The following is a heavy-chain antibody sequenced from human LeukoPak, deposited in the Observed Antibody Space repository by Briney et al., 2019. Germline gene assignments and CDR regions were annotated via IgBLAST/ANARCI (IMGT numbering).Heavy chain of an antibody. J-gene: IGHJ5*02. CDR2: ISGSGGST. Sequence: GGSLRLSCAASGFTFSSYAMSWVRQAPGKGLEWVSAISGSGGSTYYADSVKGRFTISRDNSKNTLYLQMNSLRAEGTAVYCCAKDPDFEYYYGSGSHPQFDPWGQGTLVTVSS. CDR1: GFTFSSYA. D-gene: IGHD3-10*01. CDR3: AKDPDFEYYYGSGSHPQFDP. V-gene: IGHV3-23*01.